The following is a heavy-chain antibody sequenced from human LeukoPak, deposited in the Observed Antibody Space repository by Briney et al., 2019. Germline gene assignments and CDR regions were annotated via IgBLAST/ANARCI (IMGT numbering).Heavy chain of an antibody. V-gene: IGHV3-21*01. Sequence: GGSLRLSCAASGFTFSSYSMNWVRQAPGKGLEWVSSISSSSSYIYYADSVKGRFTISRDNAKNPLYLQMNSLRAEDTAVYYCARVYYYDSSGYYPPGYFDYWGQGTLVTVSS. CDR3: ARVYYYDSSGYYPPGYFDY. CDR2: ISSSSSYI. J-gene: IGHJ4*02. CDR1: GFTFSSYS. D-gene: IGHD3-22*01.